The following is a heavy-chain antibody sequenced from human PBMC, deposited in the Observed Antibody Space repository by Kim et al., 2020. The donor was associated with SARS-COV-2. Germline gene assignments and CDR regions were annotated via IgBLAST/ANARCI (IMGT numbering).Heavy chain of an antibody. Sequence: GGSLRLSCAASGFTFSSYAMSWVRQAPGKGLEWVSAISGSGGSTYYADSVKGRFTISRDNSKNTLYLQMNSLRAEDTAVYYCANPRGWYKPGYYFDYWGQGTLVTVSS. CDR2: ISGSGGST. V-gene: IGHV3-23*01. CDR3: ANPRGWYKPGYYFDY. D-gene: IGHD6-19*01. J-gene: IGHJ4*02. CDR1: GFTFSSYA.